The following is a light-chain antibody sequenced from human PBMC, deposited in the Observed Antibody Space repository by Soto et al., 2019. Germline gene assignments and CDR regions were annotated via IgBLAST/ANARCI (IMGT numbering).Light chain of an antibody. CDR3: STYTSSSLGV. Sequence: QSALTQPASVSGSPGQSITISCTGTSSDVGGYNYVSWYQQHPGKAPKLMIYDVSNRPSGVSNHFSASKSGNTASLTISGLQAEDEADYYYSTYTSSSLGVFGTGTKLTVL. CDR1: SSDVGGYNY. CDR2: DVS. J-gene: IGLJ1*01. V-gene: IGLV2-14*01.